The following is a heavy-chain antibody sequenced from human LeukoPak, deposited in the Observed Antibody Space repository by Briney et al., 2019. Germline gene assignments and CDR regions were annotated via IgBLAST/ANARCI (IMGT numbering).Heavy chain of an antibody. CDR1: GGSISSSSFY. CDR3: ARRDVSSGYTTGWTDY. Sequence: PSETLALTCTVSGGSISSSSFYWGWIRQPPGKGLEWIGSIYYSGRTYYNPPLKSRVTISVDTSKNQFSLKLSSVTAADTAVYYCARRDVSSGYTTGWTDYWGQGNLVTVSS. CDR2: IYYSGRT. V-gene: IGHV4-39*01. D-gene: IGHD6-19*01. J-gene: IGHJ4*02.